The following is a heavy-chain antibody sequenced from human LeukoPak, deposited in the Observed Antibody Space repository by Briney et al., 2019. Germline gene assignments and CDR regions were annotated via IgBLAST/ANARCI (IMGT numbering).Heavy chain of an antibody. CDR1: GDSISSGTYY. CDR3: ATSRFSGGLGRFDP. Sequence: PSETLSLTCAVSGDSISSGTYYWNWIRQPAGKRLEWIGRIYTSGNTYYNPSLKSRVTISVDKSKHQISLNLTSVTAADTAVYYCATSRFSGGLGRFDPWGQGTLVTVSS. V-gene: IGHV4-61*02. J-gene: IGHJ5*02. CDR2: IYTSGNT. D-gene: IGHD3-10*01.